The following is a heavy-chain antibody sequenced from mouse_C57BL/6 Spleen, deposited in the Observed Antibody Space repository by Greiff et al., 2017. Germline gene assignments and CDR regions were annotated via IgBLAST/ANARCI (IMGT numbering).Heavy chain of an antibody. CDR1: GFTFSSYG. CDR2: ISSGGSYT. CDR3: ARLYYGTSYGAMDY. J-gene: IGHJ4*01. V-gene: IGHV5-6*01. Sequence: EVQLVESGGDLVKPGGSLKLSCAASGFTFSSYGMSWVRQTPDKRLEWVATISSGGSYTYYPDSVKGRFTISRDNAKNTLYLQMSSLKSEDTAMYYCARLYYGTSYGAMDYWGQGTSVTVAS. D-gene: IGHD1-1*01.